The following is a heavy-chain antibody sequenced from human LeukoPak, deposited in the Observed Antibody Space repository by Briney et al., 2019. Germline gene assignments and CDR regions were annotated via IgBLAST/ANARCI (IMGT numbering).Heavy chain of an antibody. V-gene: IGHV3-23*01. Sequence: QPGGSLRLSCAASGFTFSSYAMGWVRQAPGKGLEWVSAFSGSGGSTHYPHSVKGRFTISRDNSRNTLFLQMNSLRAEDTAVYYCARAADGTIPRSFDYWGQGTLVTVSS. CDR2: FSGSGGST. CDR3: ARAADGTIPRSFDY. D-gene: IGHD2-21*01. J-gene: IGHJ4*02. CDR1: GFTFSSYA.